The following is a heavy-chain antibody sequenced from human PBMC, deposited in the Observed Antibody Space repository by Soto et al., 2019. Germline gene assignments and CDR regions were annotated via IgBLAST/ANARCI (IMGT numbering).Heavy chain of an antibody. CDR2: INHRGTT. CDR3: ARVVGSLVVVVPAAIGNYFDY. CDR1: GGSFSGYQ. V-gene: IGHV4-34*01. J-gene: IGHJ4*02. Sequence: SETLSLTCAVYGGSFSGYQWSWVRQSPGKGLEWIAEINHRGTTKYNPSLESRVTISVDTSKNQFSLKVSSVTAADTAVYYCARVVGSLVVVVPAAIGNYFDYWSQGTLVTVSS. D-gene: IGHD2-2*02.